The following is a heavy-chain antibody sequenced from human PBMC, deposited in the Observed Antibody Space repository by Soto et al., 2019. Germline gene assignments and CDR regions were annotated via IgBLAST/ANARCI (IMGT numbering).Heavy chain of an antibody. CDR3: ARDRSDDPNSYDAFDI. Sequence: QVQLQESGPGLVKPSATLSLTCTVSGGSVSIGSDSWGWIPQRPGNELEWIAYIYHSGSTNYHPSVKSRVSISVDLYKNQVSLRRDSVTAADTAVYYCARDRSDDPNSYDAFDIWGQGTMVTVSS. D-gene: IGHD1-1*01. V-gene: IGHV4-61*01. J-gene: IGHJ3*02. CDR1: GGSVSIGSDS. CDR2: IYHSGST.